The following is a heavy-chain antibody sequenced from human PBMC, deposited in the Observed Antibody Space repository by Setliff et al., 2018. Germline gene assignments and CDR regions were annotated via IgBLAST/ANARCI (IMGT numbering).Heavy chain of an antibody. CDR2: IYTSGST. J-gene: IGHJ6*03. CDR3: ARAISGWYSAHYYYMDV. D-gene: IGHD6-19*01. V-gene: IGHV4-61*09. Sequence: SETLSLTCSVSGGSISSGSDYWTWIRQSAGKGLEWIGHIYTSGSTNYNPSLKSRVTISVDASKNQLSLNLRSVTAADTAVYYCARAISGWYSAHYYYMDVWGKGTTVTVSS. CDR1: GGSISSGSDY.